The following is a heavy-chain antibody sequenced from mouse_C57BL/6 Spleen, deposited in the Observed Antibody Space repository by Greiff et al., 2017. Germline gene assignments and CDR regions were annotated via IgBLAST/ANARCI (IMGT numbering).Heavy chain of an antibody. CDR3: ARRPVYAMDY. Sequence: EVKLQESGGDLVKPGGSLKLSCAASGFTFSSYGMSWVRQTPDKRLEWVATISSGGSYTYYPESVKGRFTISRDNAKNTLYLPMSSLKSEDSAMYYCARRPVYAMDYWGQGTSVTVSS. CDR1: GFTFSSYG. V-gene: IGHV5-6*02. J-gene: IGHJ4*01. CDR2: ISSGGSYT.